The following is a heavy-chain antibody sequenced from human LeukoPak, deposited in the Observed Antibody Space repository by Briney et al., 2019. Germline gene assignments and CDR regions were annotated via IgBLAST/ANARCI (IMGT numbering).Heavy chain of an antibody. Sequence: SQTLSLTCTVSGASISNSFDFWGWVRQPPGTGPEWIGHMRYSGSAYHNPSLKSRVTISVDTSKNQFSLKLSSVTAADTAVYYCARVSEGIAAAGHYYMDVWGKGTTVTISS. CDR2: MRYSGSA. V-gene: IGHV4-39*07. CDR1: GASISNSFDF. CDR3: ARVSEGIAAAGHYYMDV. D-gene: IGHD6-13*01. J-gene: IGHJ6*03.